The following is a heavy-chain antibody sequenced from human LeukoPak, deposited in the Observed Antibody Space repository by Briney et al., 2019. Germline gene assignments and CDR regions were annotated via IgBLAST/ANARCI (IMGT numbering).Heavy chain of an antibody. Sequence: GGSLRLSCAASGFTFSSYAMSWVRQAPGKGLEWVSAISGSGGSTYYADSMKGRFTISRDNSKNTLYLQMNSPRAEDTAVYYCANSLWDASDYWGQGTLVTVSS. J-gene: IGHJ4*02. CDR1: GFTFSSYA. CDR2: ISGSGGST. V-gene: IGHV3-23*01. D-gene: IGHD1-26*01. CDR3: ANSLWDASDY.